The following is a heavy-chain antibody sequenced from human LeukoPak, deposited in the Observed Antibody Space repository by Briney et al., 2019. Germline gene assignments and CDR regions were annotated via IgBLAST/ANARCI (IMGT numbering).Heavy chain of an antibody. CDR1: EFTFSTYD. Sequence: GGSLRLSCAASEFTFSTYDMQWVRQAPGKGLEWVSGINRSGRTYCTDSVKGRFTISRDNSKNTLYLQMNSLRAEDTAVYYCAKGGYFAFETWGQGTTVAVSS. CDR2: INRSGRT. J-gene: IGHJ3*02. CDR3: AKGGYFAFET. V-gene: IGHV3-23*01. D-gene: IGHD2-2*03.